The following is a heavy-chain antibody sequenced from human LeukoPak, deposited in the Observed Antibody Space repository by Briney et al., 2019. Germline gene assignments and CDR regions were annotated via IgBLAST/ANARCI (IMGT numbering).Heavy chain of an antibody. D-gene: IGHD3-3*01. CDR1: GYTLTELS. CDR2: FDSEDGET. V-gene: IGHV1-24*01. CDR3: ATEGHSYYDFWSGRYFDL. J-gene: IGHJ2*01. Sequence: ASVKVSCKVSGYTLTELSMHWVRQAPGKGLEWMGGFDSEDGETIYAQKFQGRVTMTEDTSTDTAYMELSSLRSEDTAVYYCATEGHSYYDFWSGRYFDLWGRGTLVTVSS.